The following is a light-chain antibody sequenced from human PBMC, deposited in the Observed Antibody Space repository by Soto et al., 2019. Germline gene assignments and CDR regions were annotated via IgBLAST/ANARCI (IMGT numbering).Light chain of an antibody. Sequence: QAVVTQPPSTSGTPGQTISISCSGSGSHHGTNSVTWYRQLPGTAPQLLIYRTHQRPSGVPDRFSGSKSGTSGSLAIRGLQSEDEADYYCASWDDRLHGVVFGGGTKLTVL. CDR2: RTH. CDR3: ASWDDRLHGVV. CDR1: GSHHGTNS. V-gene: IGLV1-44*01. J-gene: IGLJ3*02.